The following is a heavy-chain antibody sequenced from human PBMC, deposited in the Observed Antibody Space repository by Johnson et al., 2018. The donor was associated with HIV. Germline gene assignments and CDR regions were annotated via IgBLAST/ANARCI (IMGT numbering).Heavy chain of an antibody. D-gene: IGHD1-20*01. CDR3: AKLTGGGGYDAFDI. J-gene: IGHJ3*02. CDR1: GFTFSSHA. Sequence: VQLVESGGGVVQPGRSLRLSCAASGFTFSSHAMHWVRQAPGKGLEWVAFIRYDGSNKYYADSVKGRFTISRDNSKNTLYLQMNSLRAEDMAVYYCAKLTGGGGYDAFDIWGQGTMVTVSS. V-gene: IGHV3-30*02. CDR2: IRYDGSNK.